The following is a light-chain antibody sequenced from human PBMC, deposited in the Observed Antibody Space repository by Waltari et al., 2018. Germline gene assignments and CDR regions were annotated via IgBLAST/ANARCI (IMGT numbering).Light chain of an antibody. Sequence: QSVVTQPPSASGTPGPRVTLSCSGSSSNIGCYSVSWYQPLPATAPKPLIHRDTQRPSGVPDRFSGSKSGTSASLAISGLRSEDEADYYCAVWDDSLSGPVFGGGTKLTVL. CDR2: RDT. CDR3: AVWDDSLSGPV. J-gene: IGLJ2*01. V-gene: IGLV1-47*01. CDR1: SSNIGCYS.